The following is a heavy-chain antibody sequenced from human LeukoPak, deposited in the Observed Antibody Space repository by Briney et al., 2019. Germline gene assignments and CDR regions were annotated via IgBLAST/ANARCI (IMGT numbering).Heavy chain of an antibody. CDR1: GFTFSSAW. J-gene: IGHJ4*02. V-gene: IGHV3-15*01. CDR2: IKSKTDGGTT. D-gene: IGHD1-26*01. Sequence: KAGGSLRLSCAASGFTFSSAWMSWVRQAPGKGLEWVGRIKSKTDGGTTDYAAPVKGRITISRDDSTNTLYLQMDSLETEDTASYYCTTLSGLHFDSWGQGALVTVSS. CDR3: TTLSGLHFDS.